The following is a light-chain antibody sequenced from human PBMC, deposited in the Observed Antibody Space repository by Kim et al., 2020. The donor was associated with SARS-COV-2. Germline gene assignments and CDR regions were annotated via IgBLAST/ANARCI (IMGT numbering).Light chain of an antibody. J-gene: IGLJ2*01. CDR2: GKN. CDR1: SLRSYY. Sequence: SSELTQDPAVSVALGQTVRITCQGDSLRSYYATWYQHKPGQAPILVIYGKNNRPSGIPDRFSGSSSGYTASLTITGTQAGDEADYYCNSRDSNDNVVFGGGTKLTVL. CDR3: NSRDSNDNVV. V-gene: IGLV3-19*01.